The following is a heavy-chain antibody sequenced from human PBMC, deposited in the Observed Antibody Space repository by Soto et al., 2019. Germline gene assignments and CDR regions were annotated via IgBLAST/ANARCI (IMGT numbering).Heavy chain of an antibody. V-gene: IGHV1-69*02. CDR3: ATNYGSGSTHFDY. CDR2: VVPILGMA. CDR1: EGTFNSYT. Sequence: QVQLVQSGAEVKKPGSSVKVSCTASEGTFNSYTISWVRQAPGQGLEWMGRVVPILGMADFARKFQGRVMITADNSTSTAYMVRSSLRADDTAVYYCATNYGSGSTHFDYWGQGTLVTVSS. J-gene: IGHJ4*02. D-gene: IGHD3-10*01.